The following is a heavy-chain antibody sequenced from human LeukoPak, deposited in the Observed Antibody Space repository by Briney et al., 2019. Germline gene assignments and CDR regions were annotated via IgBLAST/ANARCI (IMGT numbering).Heavy chain of an antibody. J-gene: IGHJ4*02. Sequence: GALPLSCAASGFPFRTYGMNWVRQAPGKGLEWVAFIRYDDRNKYYSDSVKGRFTISRDNSKNTLYLQMNSLRAEDTAVYYCAKDVSRILTGARNYFDSWGQGTLVTVSS. CDR2: IRYDDRNK. V-gene: IGHV3-30*02. D-gene: IGHD3-9*01. CDR3: AKDVSRILTGARNYFDS. CDR1: GFPFRTYG.